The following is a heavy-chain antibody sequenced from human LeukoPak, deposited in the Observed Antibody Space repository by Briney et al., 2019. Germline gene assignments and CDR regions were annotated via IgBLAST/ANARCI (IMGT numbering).Heavy chain of an antibody. CDR1: GGSVSSGSYY. Sequence: SETLSLTCTVSGGSVSSGSYYWSWIRQPPGKGLEWIGYIYYSGSTNYNPSLKSRVTISVDTSKNQFSLKLSSVTAADTAVYYCARDRMTSYYDSSGYFGDYFDYWGQGTLVTVSS. CDR3: ARDRMTSYYDSSGYFGDYFDY. D-gene: IGHD3-22*01. J-gene: IGHJ4*02. V-gene: IGHV4-61*01. CDR2: IYYSGST.